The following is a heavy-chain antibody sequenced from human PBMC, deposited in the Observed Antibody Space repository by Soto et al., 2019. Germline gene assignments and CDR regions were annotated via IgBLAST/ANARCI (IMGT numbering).Heavy chain of an antibody. J-gene: IGHJ4*02. CDR1: GFPHDDYA. V-gene: IGHV3-9*01. CDR3: AKDRAAWSGYYTALDY. D-gene: IGHD3-3*01. Sequence: YLRLPCDASGFPHDDYAMHWDRPAPGKGLEWVSGISWNSGSIGHADPVEGRFTISRDNAKNALYLQMNSLRAEDTAVYYCAKDRAAWSGYYTALDYWGQGTLVTVSS. CDR2: ISWNSGSI.